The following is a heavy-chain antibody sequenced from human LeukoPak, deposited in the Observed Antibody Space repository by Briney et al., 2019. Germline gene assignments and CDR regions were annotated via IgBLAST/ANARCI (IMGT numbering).Heavy chain of an antibody. CDR3: ARDIYSSGCQQNYHYYYGMDV. Sequence: ASVKVSCKASGGTFSSYAIGWVRQAPGQGLEWMGWIGAYNGNTNYAEKLQGRVTMSTDTSTSTAYMELRSLRSDDTAVYYCARDIYSSGCQQNYHYYYGMDVWGQGTTVTVSS. J-gene: IGHJ6*02. CDR2: IGAYNGNT. D-gene: IGHD6-19*01. V-gene: IGHV1-18*01. CDR1: GGTFSSYA.